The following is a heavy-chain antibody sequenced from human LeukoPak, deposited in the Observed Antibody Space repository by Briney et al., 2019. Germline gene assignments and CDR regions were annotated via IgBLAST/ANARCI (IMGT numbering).Heavy chain of an antibody. Sequence: SETLSLTCAVYGGSFSGYYWSWIRQPPGKGLEWIGEINHSGSTNYNPSLKSRVTISVDTSKNQFSLKLSSVTAADTAVYYCARGRDYYGSGDKYYFDYWGRGTLVTVSS. V-gene: IGHV4-34*01. D-gene: IGHD3-10*01. CDR3: ARGRDYYGSGDKYYFDY. CDR2: INHSGST. CDR1: GGSFSGYY. J-gene: IGHJ4*02.